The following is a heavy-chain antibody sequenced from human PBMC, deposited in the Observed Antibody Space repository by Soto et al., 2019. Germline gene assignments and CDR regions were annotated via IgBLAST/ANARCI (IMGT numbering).Heavy chain of an antibody. D-gene: IGHD6-13*01. V-gene: IGHV3-30*18. Sequence: GSLRLSCAASGFTFSSYGMHWVRQAPGKGLEWVAVISYDGSNKYYADSVKGRFTISRDNSKNTLYLQMNSLRAEDTAVYYCAKDSGYSSSWSNQYYYYGMDVWGQGTTVTVSS. CDR2: ISYDGSNK. J-gene: IGHJ6*02. CDR1: GFTFSSYG. CDR3: AKDSGYSSSWSNQYYYYGMDV.